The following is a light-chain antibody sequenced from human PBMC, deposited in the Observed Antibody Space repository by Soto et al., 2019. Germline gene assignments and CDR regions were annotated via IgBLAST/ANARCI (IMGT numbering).Light chain of an antibody. CDR1: SSDVGSYNL. CDR2: EGS. V-gene: IGLV2-23*03. Sequence: QSALTQPASVSGSPGQSITISCTGTSSDVGSYNLVSWYQQHPGKAPKLMIYEGSKRASGVSNRFSGSKSGITASLTISGLQAEDEADYYCCSYAGTSIFVVVGGGTKVTVL. CDR3: CSYAGTSIFVV. J-gene: IGLJ2*01.